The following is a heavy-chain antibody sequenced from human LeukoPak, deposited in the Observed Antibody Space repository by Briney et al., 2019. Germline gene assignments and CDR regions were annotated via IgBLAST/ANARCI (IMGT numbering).Heavy chain of an antibody. CDR3: ARVGSDYDFWSGSLLFDY. CDR2: IYTSGST. V-gene: IGHV4-4*07. J-gene: IGHJ4*02. D-gene: IGHD3-3*01. Sequence: SETLSLTCTVSGGSISIYYWSWIRQPAGKGLEWIGRIYTSGSTNYNPSLKSRVTMSVDTSKNQFSLKLSSVTAADTAVYYCARVGSDYDFWSGSLLFDYWGQGTLVTVSS. CDR1: GGSISIYY.